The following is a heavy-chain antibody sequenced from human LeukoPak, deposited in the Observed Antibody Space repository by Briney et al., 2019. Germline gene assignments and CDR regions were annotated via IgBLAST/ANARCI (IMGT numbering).Heavy chain of an antibody. J-gene: IGHJ2*01. CDR3: ARISVCTYWYFEL. CDR1: GGSISSYY. Sequence: SGTLSLTCTVSGGSISSYYWSWIRQPPQKGLEWIGYIYYSGSTNCNTSLKGRVNISVDTSKNQYTLKLSSVTAADTAVYFRARISVCTYWYFELWGRGTLVTVSS. CDR2: IYYSGST. D-gene: IGHD3-16*01. V-gene: IGHV4-59*01.